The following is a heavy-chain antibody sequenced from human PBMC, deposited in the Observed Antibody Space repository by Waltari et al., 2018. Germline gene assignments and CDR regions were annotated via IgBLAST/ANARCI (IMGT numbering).Heavy chain of an antibody. CDR2: ISGSGGST. D-gene: IGHD3-10*01. CDR3: AKGGQYYGSGPLHRYYYYGMDV. J-gene: IGHJ6*02. CDR1: GFTFSSYA. Sequence: EVQLLESGGGLVQPGGSLRLSCAASGFTFSSYAMSWVRQAPGKGLEWVSAISGSGGSTYYADSVKGRFTISRDNSKNTLYLQMNSLRAEDTAVYYCAKGGQYYGSGPLHRYYYYGMDVWGQGTTVTVSS. V-gene: IGHV3-23*01.